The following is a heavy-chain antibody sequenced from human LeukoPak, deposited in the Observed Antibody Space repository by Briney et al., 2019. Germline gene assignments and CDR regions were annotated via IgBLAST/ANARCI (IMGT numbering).Heavy chain of an antibody. CDR3: ARHIGGGIGAMDV. D-gene: IGHD3-16*02. CDR1: GGSIGTYY. Sequence: SETLSLTCTVSGGSIGTYYWSWIRQSPGKGLEWVGYIYVTGTRYNPYLQSRVTISLDRSRNQFFLKISSVTAADTAVYYCARHIGGGIGAMDVWGKGTKVIVSS. J-gene: IGHJ6*03. CDR2: IYVTGT. V-gene: IGHV4-59*08.